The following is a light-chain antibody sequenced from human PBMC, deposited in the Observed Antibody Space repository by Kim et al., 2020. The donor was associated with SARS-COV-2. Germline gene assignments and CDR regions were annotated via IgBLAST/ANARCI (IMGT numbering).Light chain of an antibody. J-gene: IGKJ2*01. CDR1: QSVSNSY. CDR3: QQYCTSYT. CDR2: GAS. V-gene: IGKV3-20*01. Sequence: EIVLTQSPGTLSLSPGERVTLSCRASQSVSNSYLAWYQQKPGQAPRLLIYGASNRATGIPDRFSGSGIGTDFALTISSLEPEDFAVYYCQQYCTSYTFGQGTKLEI.